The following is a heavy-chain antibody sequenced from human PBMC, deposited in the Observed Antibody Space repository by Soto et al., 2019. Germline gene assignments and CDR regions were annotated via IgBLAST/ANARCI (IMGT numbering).Heavy chain of an antibody. J-gene: IGHJ4*02. D-gene: IGHD3-10*01. Sequence: QVQLVESGGGLVKPAGSLRLSCAASGFTFSDYYMSWIRQAPGKGLEWILYISSSGNYADYADSMKGRFSISRDNAKNSLYLQVHSLRAEDTAVYYCARSSGSYWWEFDYWGQGTLVTVSS. CDR3: ARSSGSYWWEFDY. V-gene: IGHV3-11*06. CDR2: ISSSGNYA. CDR1: GFTFSDYY.